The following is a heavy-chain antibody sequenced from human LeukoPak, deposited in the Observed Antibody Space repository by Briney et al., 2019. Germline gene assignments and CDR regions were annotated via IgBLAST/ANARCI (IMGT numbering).Heavy chain of an antibody. J-gene: IGHJ4*02. CDR1: GFTFSTYW. CDR3: ARVSSYGSGSYYNPWIDY. D-gene: IGHD3-10*01. CDR2: IKQDGNEK. V-gene: IGHV3-7*01. Sequence: SGGSLRLSCAASGFTFSTYWVSWVRQAPGKGLEWVANIKQDGNEKYYVDSVKGRFTISRDNAKNSLYLQMNSLRAEDTAVYYCARVSSYGSGSYYNPWIDYWGQGTLVTVSS.